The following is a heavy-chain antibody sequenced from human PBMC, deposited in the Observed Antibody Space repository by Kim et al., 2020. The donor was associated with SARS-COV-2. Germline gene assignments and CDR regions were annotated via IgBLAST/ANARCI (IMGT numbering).Heavy chain of an antibody. CDR2: INHSGST. D-gene: IGHD5-12*01. Sequence: SETLSLTCAVYGGSFSGYYWSWIRQPPGKGLEWIGEINHSGSTNYNPSLKSRVTISVDTSKNQFSLKLSSVTAADTAVYYCARGGGWRWLQWPHDYWGQGTLVTVSS. CDR3: ARGGGWRWLQWPHDY. J-gene: IGHJ4*02. CDR1: GGSFSGYY. V-gene: IGHV4-34*01.